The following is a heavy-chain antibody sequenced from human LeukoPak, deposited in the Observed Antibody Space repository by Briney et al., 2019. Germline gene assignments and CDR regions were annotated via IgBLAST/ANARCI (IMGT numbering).Heavy chain of an antibody. CDR2: IIPILGMA. CDR1: GGTFSSHV. D-gene: IGHD4-17*01. Sequence: SVKVSCKASGGTFSSHVISWVRQAPGQGLEWMGKIIPILGMAHYAQKFQGRVTITADKSTSTAYMELSSLRSEDRAVYYCVREVGYGDYVSTNNWFDPWGQGTLVTVSS. J-gene: IGHJ5*02. CDR3: VREVGYGDYVSTNNWFDP. V-gene: IGHV1-69*04.